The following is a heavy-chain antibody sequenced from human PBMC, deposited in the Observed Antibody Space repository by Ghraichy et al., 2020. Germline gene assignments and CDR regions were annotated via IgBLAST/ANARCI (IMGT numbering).Heavy chain of an antibody. D-gene: IGHD3-3*01. Sequence: GGSLRLSCAASGFTVSSNYMSWVRQAPGKGLEWVSVIYSGGSTYYADSVKGRFTISRDNSKNTLYLQMNSLRAEDMAVYYCARDTADYDFWSGLNYYYGMDVWGQGTTVTVSS. CDR2: IYSGGST. V-gene: IGHV3-53*01. J-gene: IGHJ6*02. CDR1: GFTVSSNY. CDR3: ARDTADYDFWSGLNYYYGMDV.